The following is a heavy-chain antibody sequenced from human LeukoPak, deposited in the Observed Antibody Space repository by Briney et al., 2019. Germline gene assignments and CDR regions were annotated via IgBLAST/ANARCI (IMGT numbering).Heavy chain of an antibody. CDR1: GFTFSSNW. D-gene: IGHD6-19*01. CDR2: TKQDGSEK. Sequence: GGSLRLSCTASGFTFSSNWMSWVRQAPGKGLEWVANTKQDGSEKYYVDSVKGRFTISRDNAKNSLHLQMNSLRAEDTAVYYRARRGSGRSFDYWGQGTLVTVSS. J-gene: IGHJ4*02. CDR3: ARRGSGRSFDY. V-gene: IGHV3-7*01.